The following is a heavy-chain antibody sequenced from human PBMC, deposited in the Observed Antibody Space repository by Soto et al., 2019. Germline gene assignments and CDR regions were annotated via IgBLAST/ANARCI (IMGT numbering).Heavy chain of an antibody. Sequence: PSQTLSLTCAISGDSVSSNSAAWNWIRQSPSRGLEWLGRTYYRSKWYNDYAVSVKSRITINPDTSKNQFSLQLNSVTPEDTAVYYCARDRRFLEWLFPYYYYGMDVCGQGTTVTVSS. CDR1: GDSVSSNSAA. V-gene: IGHV6-1*01. CDR3: ARDRRFLEWLFPYYYYGMDV. J-gene: IGHJ6*02. D-gene: IGHD3-3*01. CDR2: TYYRSKWYN.